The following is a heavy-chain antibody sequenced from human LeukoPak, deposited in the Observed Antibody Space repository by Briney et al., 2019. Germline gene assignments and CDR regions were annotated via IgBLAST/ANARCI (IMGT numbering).Heavy chain of an antibody. V-gene: IGHV3-21*01. J-gene: IGHJ3*02. Sequence: GGSLRLSCAAPGFTFSTYNMNWVRQAPGKGLEWVSSISSSSNYIYYADSVKGRFTISRDNAKNSLYLQMNSLRAEDTDVYYCARDVGASAPDAFGIWGQGTMVTVSS. D-gene: IGHD1-26*01. CDR3: ARDVGASAPDAFGI. CDR1: GFTFSTYN. CDR2: ISSSSNYI.